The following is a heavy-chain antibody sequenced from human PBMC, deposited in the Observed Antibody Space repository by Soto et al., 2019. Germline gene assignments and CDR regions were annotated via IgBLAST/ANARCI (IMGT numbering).Heavy chain of an antibody. CDR1: GGTFSSYT. V-gene: IGHV1-69*04. CDR3: ARDEAAAAGGYYYYYGMDV. J-gene: IGHJ6*02. CDR2: IITILGIA. Sequence: GASVKVSCKASGGTFSSYTISWVRQAPGQGLEWMGRIITILGIANYAQKFQGRFTITADKSTSTAYMELSSLRSEDTAVYYCARDEAAAAGGYYYYYGMDVWGQGTTVTVSS. D-gene: IGHD6-13*01.